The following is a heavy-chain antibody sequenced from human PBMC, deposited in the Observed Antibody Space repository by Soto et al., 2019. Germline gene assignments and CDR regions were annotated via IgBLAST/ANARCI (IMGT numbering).Heavy chain of an antibody. CDR1: GFTFSSYG. CDR2: ISYDGSNK. V-gene: IGHV3-30*18. D-gene: IGHD1-26*01. CDR3: AKDKGIVGATPHY. J-gene: IGHJ4*02. Sequence: QVQLVESGGGVVQPGRSLRLSCAASGFTFSSYGMHWVRQAPGKGLEWVAVISYDGSNKYYADSVKGRFTISRDNSKNTLDLQMNSLRAEDTAVYYCAKDKGIVGATPHYWGQGTLVTVSS.